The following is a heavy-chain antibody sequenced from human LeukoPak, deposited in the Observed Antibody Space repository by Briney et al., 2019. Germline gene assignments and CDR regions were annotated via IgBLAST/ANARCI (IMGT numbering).Heavy chain of an antibody. J-gene: IGHJ3*02. D-gene: IGHD1-26*01. CDR1: GYTLTELS. V-gene: IGHV1-24*01. CDR2: FDPEKGET. CDR3: AKSGSYPNDAFDI. Sequence: ASVKVSCKVSGYTLTELSMHWVRQAPGKGFEWMGRFDPEKGETIYAQKFQGRVTITRNTSISTAYMELSSLRSEDTAVYYCAKSGSYPNDAFDIWGQGTVVTVSS.